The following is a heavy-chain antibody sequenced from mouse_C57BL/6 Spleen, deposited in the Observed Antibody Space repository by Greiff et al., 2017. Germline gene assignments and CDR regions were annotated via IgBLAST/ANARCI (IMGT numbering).Heavy chain of an antibody. D-gene: IGHD1-1*01. V-gene: IGHV1-47*01. CDR1: GYTFTTYP. CDR2: FHPYNDDT. J-gene: IGHJ1*03. Sequence: QVQLKESGAELVKPGASVKMSCKASGYTFTTYPLEWMKQNHGKSLEWIGNFHPYNDDTKYNETFKGKATLTVEKSSSTVYLELSRLTSDDSAVYYCARNYGSRGDWYFDVWGKGTTVTVSS. CDR3: ARNYGSRGDWYFDV.